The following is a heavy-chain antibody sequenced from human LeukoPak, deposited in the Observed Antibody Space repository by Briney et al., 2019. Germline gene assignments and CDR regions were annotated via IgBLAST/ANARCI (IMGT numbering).Heavy chain of an antibody. Sequence: PSETLSLTCTVSGGSISSYYWSWIRQPAGKGLEWIGRIYTSGSTNYNPSLRSRVTMSVDTSKNQFSLKLSSVTAADTAVYYCARDVVVVPAASYYMDVWGKGTTVTVSS. CDR3: ARDVVVVPAASYYMDV. D-gene: IGHD2-2*01. J-gene: IGHJ6*03. CDR1: GGSISSYY. CDR2: IYTSGST. V-gene: IGHV4-4*07.